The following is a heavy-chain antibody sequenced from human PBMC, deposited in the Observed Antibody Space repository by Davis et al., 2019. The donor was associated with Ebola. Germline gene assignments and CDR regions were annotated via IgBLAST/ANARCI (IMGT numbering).Heavy chain of an antibody. CDR1: GFTFSSYW. V-gene: IGHV3-74*01. D-gene: IGHD3-3*01. CDR3: ATMGLGVITDLPFDY. J-gene: IGHJ4*02. CDR2: INSDGTST. Sequence: PGGSLRLSCAASGFTFSSYWMHWVRQAPGKGLVWVSHINSDGTSTGYADSVKGRFTISRDNAKNTLYLQMNSLRAEDTAIYYCATMGLGVITDLPFDYWGQGTLVTVSS.